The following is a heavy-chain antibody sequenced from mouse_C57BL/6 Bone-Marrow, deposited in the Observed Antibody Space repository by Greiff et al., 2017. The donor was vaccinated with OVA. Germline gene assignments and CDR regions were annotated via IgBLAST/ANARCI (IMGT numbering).Heavy chain of an antibody. Sequence: VQLQQSGAELVKPGASVKISCKASGYAFSSYWMNWVKQRPGKGLEWIGQIYPGDGDTNYNGKFKGKATLTADKSSSTAYMQLSSLTSEDSAVYFCARKGIYYYGPSMDYWGQGTSVTVSS. J-gene: IGHJ4*01. CDR1: GYAFSSYW. V-gene: IGHV1-80*01. CDR2: IYPGDGDT. CDR3: ARKGIYYYGPSMDY. D-gene: IGHD1-1*01.